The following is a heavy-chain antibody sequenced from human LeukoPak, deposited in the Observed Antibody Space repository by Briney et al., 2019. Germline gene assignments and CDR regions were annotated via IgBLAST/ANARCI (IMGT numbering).Heavy chain of an antibody. CDR3: ARHYGGYDSSGYYYVRNWFDP. CDR2: IYYSGST. Sequence: SETLSLTCTVSGGSISSSSYYWGCIRQPPGKGLEWIGSIYYSGSTYYNPSLKSRVTISVDTSKNQFSLKLSSVTAADTAVYYCARHYGGYDSSGYYYVRNWFDPWGQGALVTVSS. D-gene: IGHD3-22*01. J-gene: IGHJ5*02. V-gene: IGHV4-39*01. CDR1: GGSISSSSYY.